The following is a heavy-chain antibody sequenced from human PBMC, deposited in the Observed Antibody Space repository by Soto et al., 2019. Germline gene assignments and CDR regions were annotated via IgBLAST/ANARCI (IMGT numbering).Heavy chain of an antibody. J-gene: IGHJ5*02. CDR2: IYSGGNS. CDR1: GCTFSSDA. CDR3: ARLGPYGSETYSFRYNWFDP. V-gene: IGHV3-53*01. D-gene: IGHD3-10*01. Sequence: GGSRRLSCAASGCTFSSDAMSWVRQAPGKGLEWVSVIYSGGNSYYAVSVQGRFTISRDNSKNTVYLQMNSLRGEDTAIYYCARLGPYGSETYSFRYNWFDPWGQGTLVTVSS.